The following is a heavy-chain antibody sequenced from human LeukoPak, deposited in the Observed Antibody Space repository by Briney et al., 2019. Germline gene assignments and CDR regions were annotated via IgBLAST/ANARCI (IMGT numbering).Heavy chain of an antibody. Sequence: PAGGSLRLSCAASGFTFSNYGMSWVRQAPGKGLEWVSAISGSGGSTYYADSVKGRFTISRDNSKNTLYLQLNSLRAEDTAVYYCAKGWDTMIVVVTGHFDYWGQGTLVTVSS. CDR1: GFTFSNYG. D-gene: IGHD3-22*01. J-gene: IGHJ4*02. CDR3: AKGWDTMIVVVTGHFDY. CDR2: ISGSGGST. V-gene: IGHV3-23*01.